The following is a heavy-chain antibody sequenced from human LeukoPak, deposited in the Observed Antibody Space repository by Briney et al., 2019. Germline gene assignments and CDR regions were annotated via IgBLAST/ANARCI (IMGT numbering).Heavy chain of an antibody. Sequence: PGGSLRLSCAASGFTFSTYTMNWVSQAPGKGLEWVSTISSSSSYIYYADSVKGRFTISRDNAKNSLYLQMNSLRAEDTAVYYCARDLYGDYSFDYWGQGALGTVSS. D-gene: IGHD4-17*01. CDR1: GFTFSTYT. CDR3: ARDLYGDYSFDY. CDR2: ISSSSSYI. V-gene: IGHV3-21*01. J-gene: IGHJ4*02.